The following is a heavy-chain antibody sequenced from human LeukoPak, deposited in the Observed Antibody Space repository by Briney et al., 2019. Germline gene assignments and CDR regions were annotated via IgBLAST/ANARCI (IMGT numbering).Heavy chain of an antibody. D-gene: IGHD1-26*01. Sequence: KPSETLSLTCTVSGGSISSSGYYWGWIRQPPGKGLEWIASIYYSGSTYYNPSLKSRVTISVDTSKNQLSLKLISLTAADTAVYYCARHEYSGSYYGLSWFDPWGQGTLVTVSS. V-gene: IGHV4-39*01. J-gene: IGHJ5*02. CDR1: GGSISSSGYY. CDR2: IYYSGST. CDR3: ARHEYSGSYYGLSWFDP.